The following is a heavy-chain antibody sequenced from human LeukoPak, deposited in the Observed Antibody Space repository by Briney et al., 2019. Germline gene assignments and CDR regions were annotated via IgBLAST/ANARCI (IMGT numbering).Heavy chain of an antibody. V-gene: IGHV3-23*01. CDR2: ICGSGGYI. J-gene: IGHJ4*02. CDR3: AKDLFGGPARAYFHY. CDR1: GFTLSSYA. Sequence: PGGSLSLSCAASGFTLSSYAMRWVRQAPGKGLEWVSSICGSGGYIYYADSEKGRFIISRDNSKNTLYPKMNSLSPEDPAVYYCAKDLFGGPARAYFHYWGQGTLVADSS. D-gene: IGHD3-16*01.